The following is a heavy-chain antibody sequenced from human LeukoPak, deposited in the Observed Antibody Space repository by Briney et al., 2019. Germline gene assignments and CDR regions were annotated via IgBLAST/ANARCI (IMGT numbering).Heavy chain of an antibody. CDR2: IYSGGST. D-gene: IGHD1-26*01. J-gene: IGHJ6*02. CDR1: GFTVSSNY. Sequence: GGSLRLSCAASGFTVSSNYMSWVRQAPGKGLEWVSVIYSGGSTYYADSVRGRFTISRDNSKNTLYLQMNSLRAEDTAVYYCASDSGSYYYYYGMDVWGQGTTVTVSS. CDR3: ASDSGSYYYYYGMDV. V-gene: IGHV3-53*01.